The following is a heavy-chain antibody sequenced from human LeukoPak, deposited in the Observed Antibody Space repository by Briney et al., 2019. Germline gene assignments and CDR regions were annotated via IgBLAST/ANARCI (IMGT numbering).Heavy chain of an antibody. Sequence: GGSLRLSCAASGFTVSSNYMSWVRQAPGKGLEWVSVIYSGGSTYDADSAKGRFTISRDNSKNTLYLQMNSLRAEDTAVYYCARHRGYCSSTSCYPYYFDYWGQGTLVTVSS. J-gene: IGHJ4*02. V-gene: IGHV3-66*04. CDR3: ARHRGYCSSTSCYPYYFDY. CDR2: IYSGGST. CDR1: GFTVSSNY. D-gene: IGHD2-2*01.